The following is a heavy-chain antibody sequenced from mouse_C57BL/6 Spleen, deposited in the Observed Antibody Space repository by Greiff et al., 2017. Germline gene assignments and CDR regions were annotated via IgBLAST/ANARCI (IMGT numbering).Heavy chain of an antibody. CDR1: GFTFSDYG. J-gene: IGHJ1*03. CDR3: ARPHYCGSSWYFDV. CDR2: SSSGSSTI. V-gene: IGHV5-17*01. Sequence: DVHLVESGGGLVKPGGSLKLSCAASGFTFSDYGMHWVRQAPEKGLEWVAYSSSGSSTIYYADTVKGRFTISRDNAKNTLFLQMTSLRSEDTAMYYCARPHYCGSSWYFDVWGTGTTVTVSS. D-gene: IGHD1-1*01.